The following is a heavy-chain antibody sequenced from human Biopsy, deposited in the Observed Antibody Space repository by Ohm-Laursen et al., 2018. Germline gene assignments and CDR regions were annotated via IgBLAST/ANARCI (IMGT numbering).Heavy chain of an antibody. Sequence: ASVKVSCKTSGYNFISYSIDWVRQAPGQGLEWMGWIRPLNGDTKYGQKFQDRVTMTTDTSTSTVYMELTSLRSDDTAVYYCARGEVTFGELIVSLDSWGQGTLVTVSS. J-gene: IGHJ4*02. D-gene: IGHD3-16*02. CDR2: IRPLNGDT. CDR3: ARGEVTFGELIVSLDS. CDR1: GYNFISYS. V-gene: IGHV1-18*01.